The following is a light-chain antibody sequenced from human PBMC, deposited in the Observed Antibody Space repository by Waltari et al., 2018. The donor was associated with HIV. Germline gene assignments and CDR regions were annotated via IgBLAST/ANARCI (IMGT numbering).Light chain of an antibody. J-gene: IGKJ2*02. Sequence: DIVMSQSPDSLAVSLGERATINCKSSQSVLYNSNNKNYLAWYQQKPGQPPHLLIYWASTRESGVPGRCSGSGSGTDFTLTISSLQAEDVAVYYCQQYFTTPWTFGQGTKLEIK. V-gene: IGKV4-1*01. CDR2: WAS. CDR3: QQYFTTPWT. CDR1: QSVLYNSNNKNY.